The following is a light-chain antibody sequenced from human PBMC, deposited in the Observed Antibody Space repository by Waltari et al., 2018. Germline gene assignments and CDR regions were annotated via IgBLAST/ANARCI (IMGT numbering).Light chain of an antibody. V-gene: IGKV1-5*03. CDR2: KAS. J-gene: IGKJ4*01. CDR1: QSISNW. CDR3: QQYNSYSLLT. Sequence: TQSPSTLSASVGDRVTITCRASQSISNWLAWYQQKPGKAPKLLLYKASTLESGVPSRFSGSGSGTEFTLTISSLQPDDFATYYCQQYNSYSLLTFGGGT.